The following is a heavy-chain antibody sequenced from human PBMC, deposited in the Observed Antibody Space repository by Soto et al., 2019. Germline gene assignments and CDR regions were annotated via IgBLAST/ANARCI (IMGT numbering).Heavy chain of an antibody. D-gene: IGHD3-16*02. V-gene: IGHV3-9*01. J-gene: IGHJ4*02. CDR3: VKASGSQWKILVIFDS. CDR2: ISWFSGTE. CDR1: GFTFNDYA. Sequence: EVQLVEFGGGLVQPGRSLRLSCVGSGFTFNDYAMHWVRQAPGKGLEWVAGISWFSGTEGYADSVRGRFTISRDDANNSLFLQMDSLTPEDTAVYYCVKASGSQWKILVIFDSWGRGTLVTVSS.